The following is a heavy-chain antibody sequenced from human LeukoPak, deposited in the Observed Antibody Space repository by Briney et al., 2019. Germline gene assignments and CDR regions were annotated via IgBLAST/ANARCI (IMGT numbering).Heavy chain of an antibody. CDR2: IYYSGST. V-gene: IGHV4-59*08. Sequence: PSETLSLTCTVSGGSISSYYWSWIRQPPGKGLEWIGYIYYSGSTYYNPSLKSRVTISVDTSKNQFSLKLSSVTAADTAVYYCARQDDDGRGGFFDYWGQGTLVTVSS. D-gene: IGHD3-16*01. CDR1: GGSISSYY. J-gene: IGHJ4*02. CDR3: ARQDDDGRGGFFDY.